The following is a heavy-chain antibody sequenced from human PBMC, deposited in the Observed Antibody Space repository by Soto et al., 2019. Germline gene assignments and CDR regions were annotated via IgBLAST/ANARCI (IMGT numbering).Heavy chain of an antibody. CDR1: GFTFSDYF. J-gene: IGHJ3*02. V-gene: IGHV3-11*05. CDR2: TSSSSSYT. Sequence: GGSLRLSXAASGFTFSDYFMSWIRQAPGKGLEWVSYTSSSSSYTNYADSVKGRFTISRDNAKNSLFLQMNSLRAEDTAVYYCARGKSNSPRAFDIWGRGTMVTVSS. D-gene: IGHD2-21*01. CDR3: ARGKSNSPRAFDI.